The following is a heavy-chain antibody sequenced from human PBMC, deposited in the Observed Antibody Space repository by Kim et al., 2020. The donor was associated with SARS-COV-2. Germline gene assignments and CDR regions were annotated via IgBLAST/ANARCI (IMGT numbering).Heavy chain of an antibody. CDR1: GYSFTSYW. V-gene: IGHV5-10-1*01. D-gene: IGHD6-19*01. Sequence: GESLKISCKGSGYSFTSYWISWVRQMPGKGLEWMGRIDPSDSYTNYSPSFQGHVTISADKSISTAYLQWSSLKASDTAMYYCARQRGVVPAASTYSSGWYFYYWGQGTLVTVSS. CDR2: IDPSDSYT. CDR3: ARQRGVVPAASTYSSGWYFYY. J-gene: IGHJ4*02.